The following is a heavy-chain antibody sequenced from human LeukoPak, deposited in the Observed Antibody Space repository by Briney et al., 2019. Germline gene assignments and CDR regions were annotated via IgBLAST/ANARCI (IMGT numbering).Heavy chain of an antibody. V-gene: IGHV4-39*07. CDR1: GGSISSSSYY. CDR3: ASVGPYSGSWSLDY. D-gene: IGHD6-13*01. Sequence: PSETLSLTCTVSGGSISSSSYYWGWIRQPPGKGLEWIGEINHSGSTNYNPSLKSRVTISVDTSKNQFSLKLSSVTAADTAVYYCASVGPYSGSWSLDYWGQGTLVTVSS. J-gene: IGHJ4*02. CDR2: INHSGST.